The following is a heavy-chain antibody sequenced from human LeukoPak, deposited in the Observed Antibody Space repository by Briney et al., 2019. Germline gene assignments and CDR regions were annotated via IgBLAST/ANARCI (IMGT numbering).Heavy chain of an antibody. D-gene: IGHD3-22*01. V-gene: IGHV4-30-2*01. CDR2: IYHSGTT. CDR1: GGSISGDDYS. Sequence: PSETLSLTCAVSGGSISGDDYSWSWIRQPPGKGLEWIGYIYHSGTTYYNPSLKSRVTISVDRSKNQFSLKLSSVTAADTAAYYYARGRGGYDTRGYYNSWLDPWGQGTLATVSS. J-gene: IGHJ5*02. CDR3: ARGRGGYDTRGYYNSWLDP.